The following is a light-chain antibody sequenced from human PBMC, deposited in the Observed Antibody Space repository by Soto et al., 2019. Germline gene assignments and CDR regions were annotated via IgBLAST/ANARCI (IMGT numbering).Light chain of an antibody. V-gene: IGKV3-20*01. Sequence: ESVLTQSPGTLSLSPGERATLSCRASQSVSSSYLAWYQQKPGQAPRLLIYGASSRATGIPDRFSGSGSGTDFTLTISRLEPEDFAVYYCQQYGSSLTWTFGQGTTV. J-gene: IGKJ1*01. CDR3: QQYGSSLTWT. CDR2: GAS. CDR1: QSVSSSY.